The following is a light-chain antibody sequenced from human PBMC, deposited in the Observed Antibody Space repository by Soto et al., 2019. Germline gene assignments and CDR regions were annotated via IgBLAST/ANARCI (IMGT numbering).Light chain of an antibody. V-gene: IGLV1-40*01. CDR3: QSYDSSLSGYV. Sequence: QSVLTQPPSVSGAPGQRVTISCTGSSSNIGAGYDVRWYQQLPGTAPKLLIYGNSNRPSGVPDRFSGSKSGTSAPLAITGLQAEDEADYYCQSYDSSLSGYVFGTG. CDR2: GNS. CDR1: SSNIGAGYD. J-gene: IGLJ1*01.